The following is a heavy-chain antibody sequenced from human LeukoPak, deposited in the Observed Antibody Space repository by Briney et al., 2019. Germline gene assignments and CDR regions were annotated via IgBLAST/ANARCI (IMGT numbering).Heavy chain of an antibody. V-gene: IGHV3-23*01. D-gene: IGHD6-13*01. CDR1: GFTFSNYA. J-gene: IGHJ4*02. CDR3: AKPIYSSTWPFGH. Sequence: GGSLRLSCAASGFTFSNYAMNWVRQAPGKGLEWVALISGSTGSTYYADSVKGRFSISRDNSRNTLSLQMNNLRAEDTAVYYCAKPIYSSTWPFGHWGQRSLVTVSS. CDR2: ISGSTGST.